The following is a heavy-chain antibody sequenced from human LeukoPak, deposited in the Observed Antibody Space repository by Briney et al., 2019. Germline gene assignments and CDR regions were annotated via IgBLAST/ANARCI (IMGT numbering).Heavy chain of an antibody. Sequence: GASVKVSCKASGYTFTSYGISWVRQAPGQGLEWMGWISAYNGNTNYAQKLQGRVTMTTDTSTSTAYMELSRLRSDDTAVYYCARVGDCSSTSCYDWFDPWGQGTLVTVSS. J-gene: IGHJ5*02. D-gene: IGHD2-2*01. CDR1: GYTFTSYG. CDR3: ARVGDCSSTSCYDWFDP. CDR2: ISAYNGNT. V-gene: IGHV1-18*01.